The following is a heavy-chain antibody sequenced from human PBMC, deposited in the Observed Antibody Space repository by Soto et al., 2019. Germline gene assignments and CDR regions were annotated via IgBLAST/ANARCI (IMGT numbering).Heavy chain of an antibody. CDR1: GGSISSSSLY. CDR3: ARRRYSSSWGYFDY. Sequence: PSESLSLTGNVSGGSISSSSLYWGWSRRPPVKGLDCIGSIYDSWSTYYNPSLKSRVTISVDTSKNQFSLKLSSVTAADTAVYYCARRRYSSSWGYFDYWGQGTLVTVSS. CDR2: IYDSWST. V-gene: IGHV4-39*01. D-gene: IGHD6-13*01. J-gene: IGHJ4*02.